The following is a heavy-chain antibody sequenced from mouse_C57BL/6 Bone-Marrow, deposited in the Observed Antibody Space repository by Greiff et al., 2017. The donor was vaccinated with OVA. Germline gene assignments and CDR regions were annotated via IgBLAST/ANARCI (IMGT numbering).Heavy chain of an antibody. J-gene: IGHJ4*01. CDR3: AREAYLSAYAMDY. V-gene: IGHV5-4*01. D-gene: IGHD6-5*01. CDR1: GFTFSSYA. CDR2: ISDGGSYT. Sequence: EVKLVESGGGLVKPGGSLKLSCAASGFTFSSYAMSWVRQTPEKRLGWVATISDGGSYTYYPDNVKGRFTLSRDNAKNNLYLQMSHLKSEDTAMYYCAREAYLSAYAMDYWGQGTSVTVSS.